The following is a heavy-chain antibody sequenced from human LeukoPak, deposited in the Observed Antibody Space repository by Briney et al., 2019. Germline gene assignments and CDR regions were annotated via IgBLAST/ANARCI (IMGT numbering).Heavy chain of an antibody. CDR2: IYTSGGT. D-gene: IGHD4-23*01. Sequence: SETLSLTCTVSGGSISSGSYYWSWIRQPAGKGLEWIGRIYTSGGTNYNPSLTSRVTISVDTSKNQFSLRLSSVTAADTAVYYCARTRETTVGDFDSWGQGTLVTVSS. V-gene: IGHV4-61*02. CDR3: ARTRETTVGDFDS. J-gene: IGHJ4*02. CDR1: GGSISSGSYY.